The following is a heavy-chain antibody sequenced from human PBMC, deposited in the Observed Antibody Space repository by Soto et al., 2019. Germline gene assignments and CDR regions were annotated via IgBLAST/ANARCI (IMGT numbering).Heavy chain of an antibody. Sequence: ASVKVSCKASGYTFTSYGISWVRQAPGQGLEWMGWISAYNGNTNYAQKLQGRVTMTTDTSTSTAYMELRSLRSDDTAVYYRARDLPYYDFWSGPRGFDPWGQGTLVTVSS. CDR2: ISAYNGNT. CDR3: ARDLPYYDFWSGPRGFDP. CDR1: GYTFTSYG. D-gene: IGHD3-3*01. J-gene: IGHJ5*02. V-gene: IGHV1-18*04.